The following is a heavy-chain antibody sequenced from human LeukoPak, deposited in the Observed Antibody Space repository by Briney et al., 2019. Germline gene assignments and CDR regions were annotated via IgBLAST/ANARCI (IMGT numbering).Heavy chain of an antibody. CDR1: GYTFTGYY. D-gene: IGHD6-19*01. CDR3: ARMFAGGWLFDY. V-gene: IGHV1-2*04. CDR2: INPNSGGT. J-gene: IGHJ4*02. Sequence: GSVRVSCKASGYTFTGYYMHWVRQAPGQGLEWMGWINPNSGGTNYAQKFQGWVTMTRDTSISTAYMELSRLRSDDTAVYYCARMFAGGWLFDYWGQGTLVTVSS.